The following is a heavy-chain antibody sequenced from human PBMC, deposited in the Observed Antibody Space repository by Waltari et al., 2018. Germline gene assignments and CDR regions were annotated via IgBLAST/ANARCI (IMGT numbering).Heavy chain of an antibody. Sequence: QVQLQQWGAGLLKPSETLSLTCAVYGGSFSGYYWSWIRQPPGKGLEWIGEINHSGSTNYNPSLKSRVTISVDTSKNQFSLKLSSVTAADTAVYYCARGDRAARRGWFDPWGQGTLVTVSS. CDR2: INHSGST. V-gene: IGHV4-34*01. J-gene: IGHJ5*02. CDR1: GGSFSGYY. CDR3: ARGDRAARRGWFDP. D-gene: IGHD6-6*01.